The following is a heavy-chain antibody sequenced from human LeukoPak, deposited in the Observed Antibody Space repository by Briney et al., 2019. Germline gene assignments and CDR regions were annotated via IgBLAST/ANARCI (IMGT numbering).Heavy chain of an antibody. CDR1: GASVSGSAYY. V-gene: IGHV4-39*07. CDR2: IYYSGST. J-gene: IGHJ6*03. CDR3: V. Sequence: SETLSLTCTVSGASVSGSAYYWGWIRQPPGKGLEWIGNIYYSGSTYYTPSLKRRVTISIDTSKNQFSLNLNSVTAADTAYYMDVWGKRTTVTGSS.